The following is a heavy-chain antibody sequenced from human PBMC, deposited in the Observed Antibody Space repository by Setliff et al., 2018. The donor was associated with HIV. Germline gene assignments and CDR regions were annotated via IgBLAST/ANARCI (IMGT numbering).Heavy chain of an antibody. CDR3: ARDGYSSSWYVISGSFDY. D-gene: IGHD6-13*01. V-gene: IGHV4-38-2*02. CDR1: GGSISSYY. J-gene: IGHJ4*02. CDR2: IYHSGTT. Sequence: PSETLSLTCTVSGGSISSYYWSWIRQPPGKGLEWVGSIYHSGTTYYNPSLKSRVTISVDTSKNQFSLKLSSVTAADTAVYYCARDGYSSSWYVISGSFDYWGQGILVTVSS.